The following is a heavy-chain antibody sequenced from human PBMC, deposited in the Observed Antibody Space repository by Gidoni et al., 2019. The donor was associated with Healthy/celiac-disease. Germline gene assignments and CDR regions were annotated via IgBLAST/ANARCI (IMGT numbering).Heavy chain of an antibody. CDR2: IYSGGST. Sequence: EVQLVESGGGLVQPGGSLRLSCAASGFTVSSNYMSWVRQAPGKGLEWVSVIYSGGSTYYADSVKGRFTISRDNSKNTLYLQMNSLRAEDTAVYYCAREPYSSGWYRGGTDAFDIWGQGTMVTVSS. V-gene: IGHV3-66*01. CDR1: GFTVSSNY. D-gene: IGHD6-19*01. J-gene: IGHJ3*02. CDR3: AREPYSSGWYRGGTDAFDI.